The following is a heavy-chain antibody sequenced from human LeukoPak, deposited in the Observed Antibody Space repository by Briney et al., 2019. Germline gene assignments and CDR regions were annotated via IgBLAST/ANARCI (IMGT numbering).Heavy chain of an antibody. Sequence: GGSLRLSCGAFGFTISDYVISWVRQAPGKGLEGVSSVSASGGSAYYADSMRDRFIVSRDNSNNTVSLQMNSLRAEDTAIYYCVKDKGDYGGDAFHIWGQGTMVTVSS. CDR3: VKDKGDYGGDAFHI. CDR1: GFTISDYV. CDR2: VSASGGSA. J-gene: IGHJ3*02. D-gene: IGHD4-23*01. V-gene: IGHV3-23*01.